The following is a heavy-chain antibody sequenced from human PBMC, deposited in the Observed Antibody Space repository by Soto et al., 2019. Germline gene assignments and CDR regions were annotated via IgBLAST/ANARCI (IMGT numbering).Heavy chain of an antibody. CDR1: GGSFSGYY. Sequence: SETLSLTCAVYGGSFSGYYWSWIRQPPGKGLEWIGEINHSGSTNYNPSLKSRVTISVDTSKNQFSLKLSSVTAADTAVYYCARGHTSAAGGGSWFDPWGQGTLVTVSS. D-gene: IGHD6-13*01. CDR2: INHSGST. V-gene: IGHV4-34*01. CDR3: ARGHTSAAGGGSWFDP. J-gene: IGHJ5*02.